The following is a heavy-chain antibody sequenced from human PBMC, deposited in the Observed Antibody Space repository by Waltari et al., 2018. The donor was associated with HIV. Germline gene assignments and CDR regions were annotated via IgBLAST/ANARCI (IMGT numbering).Heavy chain of an antibody. Sequence: QVQLQESGPGLVAPSETLSLTCTISGDSFSSYYWSWIRQSPGKGLEWIGYIYNSGRTNYNPYLKSRVTMSVDTSKNQFSLKLRSVTAADTAVYYCARDSTRGTHNYYYAMDVWGHGTTVTVSS. CDR3: ARDSTRGTHNYYYAMDV. J-gene: IGHJ6*02. CDR1: GDSFSSYY. V-gene: IGHV4-59*01. D-gene: IGHD3-16*01. CDR2: IYNSGRT.